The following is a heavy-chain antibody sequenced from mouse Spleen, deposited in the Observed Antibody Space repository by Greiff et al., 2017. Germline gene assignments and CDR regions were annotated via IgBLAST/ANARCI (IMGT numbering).Heavy chain of an antibody. J-gene: IGHJ2*01. V-gene: IGHV5-9*04. CDR3: ARPLGY. CDR1: GFTFSSYT. CDR2: ISSGGGNT. Sequence: EVKLMESGGGLVKPGGSLKLSCAASGFTFSSYTMSWVRQTPAKRLEWVATISSGGGNTYYPDSVKGRFTISRDNARNTLYLQMSSLRSEDTAMYYCARPLGYGGQGTTLTVSS.